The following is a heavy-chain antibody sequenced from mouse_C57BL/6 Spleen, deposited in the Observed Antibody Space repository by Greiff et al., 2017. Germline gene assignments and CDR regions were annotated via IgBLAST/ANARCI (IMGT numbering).Heavy chain of an antibody. D-gene: IGHD2-2*01. J-gene: IGHJ3*01. V-gene: IGHV5-6*01. Sequence: EVQRVESGGDLVKPGGSLKLSCAASGFTFSSYGMSWVRQTPDKRLEWVATISSGGSYTYYPDSVKGRFTISRDNAKNTLYLQMSSLKSEDTAMYYCARQGGYGYDGFAYWGQGTLVTVSA. CDR2: ISSGGSYT. CDR1: GFTFSSYG. CDR3: ARQGGYGYDGFAY.